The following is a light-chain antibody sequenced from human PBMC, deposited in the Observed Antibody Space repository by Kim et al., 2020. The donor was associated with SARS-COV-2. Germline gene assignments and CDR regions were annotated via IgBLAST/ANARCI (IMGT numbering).Light chain of an antibody. CDR3: CSYAGSSTFVI. J-gene: IGLJ2*01. CDR2: EVN. CDR1: SRNIGNNNL. V-gene: IGLV2-23*02. Sequence: QTTTISCTGTSRNIGNNNLFSWHQQRTGKAPKLIIFEVNRRPSGVSNRFSGSKSGDTASLTISGLQAEDESDYYCCSYAGSSTFVIFGGGTQLTVL.